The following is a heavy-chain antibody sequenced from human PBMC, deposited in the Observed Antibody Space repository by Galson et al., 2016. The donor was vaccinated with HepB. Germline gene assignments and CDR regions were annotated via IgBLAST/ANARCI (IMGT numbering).Heavy chain of an antibody. J-gene: IGHJ6*02. CDR2: IIPIFGTP. Sequence: SVKVSCKVSGGTFSNFLISWVREAPGQGLEWMGGIIPIFGTPLYAQKFRGRVTVTADKSTSTAYMEMTSLTTDDTAVYYCASPIEARRNHDYHGMDVWGQGTTATVSS. V-gene: IGHV1-69*06. CDR3: ASPIEARRNHDYHGMDV. CDR1: GGTFSNFL. D-gene: IGHD6-6*01.